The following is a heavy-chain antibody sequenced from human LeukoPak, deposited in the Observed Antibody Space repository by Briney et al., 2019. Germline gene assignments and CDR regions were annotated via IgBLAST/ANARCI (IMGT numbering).Heavy chain of an antibody. CDR2: IKQDGSEE. D-gene: IGHD2-2*01. CDR3: ASVRAGKVARY. V-gene: IGHV3-7*05. CDR1: EFTFSSYC. Sequence: GGSLRLSCAAAEFTFSSYCMSWVRQAPGKGLEWVANIKQDGSEEYYVDSVKGRFTISRDNAKNSLYLQMNSLRAEDTAVYYCASVRAGKVARYWGQGTLVTVSS. J-gene: IGHJ4*02.